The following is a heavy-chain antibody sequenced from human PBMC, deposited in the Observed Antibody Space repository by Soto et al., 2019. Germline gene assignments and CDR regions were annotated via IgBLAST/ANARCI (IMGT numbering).Heavy chain of an antibody. CDR1: GGSISNNY. V-gene: IGHV4-59*01. CDR3: ARAGGWYADWFDP. Sequence: TLSLTCTVSGGSISNNYWSWIRQPPGKGLEWIGYIYNRGNTNYNPSLKSRATISVDTSKNQFSLKLTSVTAADTAVYYCARAGGWYADWFDPWGQGTLVTV. J-gene: IGHJ5*02. D-gene: IGHD6-19*01. CDR2: IYNRGNT.